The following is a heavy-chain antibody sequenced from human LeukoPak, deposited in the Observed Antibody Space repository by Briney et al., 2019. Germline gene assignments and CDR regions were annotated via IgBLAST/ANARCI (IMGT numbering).Heavy chain of an antibody. CDR3: ARDWDWTYYYDSTRAFDI. D-gene: IGHD3-22*01. CDR2: IYTSGST. Sequence: SETLSLTCTVSGGSISSYYWSWIRQPAEKGLEWIGRIYTSGSTNYNPSLKSRVTMSVDTSKNQFSLKLSSLTAADTAVYYCARDWDWTYYYDSTRAFDIWGQGTMVTVSS. CDR1: GGSISSYY. J-gene: IGHJ3*02. V-gene: IGHV4-4*07.